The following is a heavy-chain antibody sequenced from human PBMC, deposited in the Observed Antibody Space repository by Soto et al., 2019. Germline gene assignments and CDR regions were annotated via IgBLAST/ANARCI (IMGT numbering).Heavy chain of an antibody. CDR1: GFTFSSYA. CDR2: ISGSGGST. D-gene: IGHD6-19*01. V-gene: IGHV3-23*01. J-gene: IGHJ6*02. CDR3: AKEGYYSSGWNYGMDV. Sequence: GGSLRLSCAASGFTFSSYAMSWVRQAPGKGLEWVSAISGSGGSTYYADSVKGRFTISRDNSKNTLYLQMNSLRAEDTAVYYCAKEGYYSSGWNYGMDVWGQGTTVTISS.